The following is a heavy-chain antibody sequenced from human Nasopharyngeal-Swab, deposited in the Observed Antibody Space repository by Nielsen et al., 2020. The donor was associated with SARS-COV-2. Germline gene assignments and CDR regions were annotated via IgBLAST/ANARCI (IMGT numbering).Heavy chain of an antibody. CDR1: GITFSRYW. CDR2: ITWNAGYT. J-gene: IGHJ4*02. D-gene: IGHD5-18*01. Sequence: GGSLRLSCEASGITFSRYWMSWVRQAPGKGLEWVSLITWNAGYTYYSDSVKGRFTISRDNSKKSLYLQMSSLRPEDTALYYCVKDMTLHTYGETHSDYWGQGTLVTVSS. V-gene: IGHV3-43D*03. CDR3: VKDMTLHTYGETHSDY.